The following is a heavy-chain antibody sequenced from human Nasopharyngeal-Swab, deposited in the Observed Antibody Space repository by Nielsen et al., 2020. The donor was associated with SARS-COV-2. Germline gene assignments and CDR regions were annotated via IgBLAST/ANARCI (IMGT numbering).Heavy chain of an antibody. D-gene: IGHD5-18*01. CDR3: ARDHSEVFVDTAYYYYGMDA. Sequence: WIRQPPGKGLEWIGSIYYSGSTYYNPSLKSRVTISVDTSKNQFSLKLSSVTAADTAVYYCARDHSEVFVDTAYYYYGMDAWGQGTTVTVSS. CDR2: IYYSGST. J-gene: IGHJ6*02. V-gene: IGHV4-39*07.